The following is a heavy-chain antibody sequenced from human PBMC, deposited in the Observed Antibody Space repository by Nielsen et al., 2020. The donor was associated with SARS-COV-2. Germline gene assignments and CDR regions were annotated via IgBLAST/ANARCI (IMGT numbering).Heavy chain of an antibody. D-gene: IGHD1-26*01. Sequence: GESLKISCSASGFTFSSYAMHWVRQAPGKGLEYVSAISSNGGSTYYADSVKGRFTISRDNSKNTLYLQMSSLRAEDTAVYYCVPGSLENFDYWGQGTLVTVSS. J-gene: IGHJ4*02. CDR1: GFTFSSYA. CDR3: VPGSLENFDY. V-gene: IGHV3-64D*06. CDR2: ISSNGGST.